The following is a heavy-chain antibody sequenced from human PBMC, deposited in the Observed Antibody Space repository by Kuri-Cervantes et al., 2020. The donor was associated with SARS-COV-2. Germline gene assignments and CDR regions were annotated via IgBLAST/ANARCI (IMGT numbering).Heavy chain of an antibody. Sequence: KVSCKGSGYSFTSYWIGWVRQMPGKGLEWMGRIDPSDSYTNYSPSFQGHVTISADKSISTAYLQWSSLKASDTAMYYCARHARIAAREMFDYWGQGTLVTVSS. J-gene: IGHJ4*02. CDR3: ARHARIAAREMFDY. V-gene: IGHV5-10-1*01. CDR2: IDPSDSYT. D-gene: IGHD6-6*01. CDR1: GYSFTSYW.